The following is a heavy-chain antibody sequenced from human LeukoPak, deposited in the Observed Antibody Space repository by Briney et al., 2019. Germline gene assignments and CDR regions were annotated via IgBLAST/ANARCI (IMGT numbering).Heavy chain of an antibody. CDR2: ISGNGGGT. Sequence: PGGSLRLSCAASGFTFSSYAMHWVRHTPGKGLQWLSGISGNGGGTSYADSVKGRFIISRDNAKNTLYLQMNSLGDKDTAIYYCTKDSATDWPNYFGSWGQGTLVTVSS. CDR1: GFTFSSYA. CDR3: TKDSATDWPNYFGS. D-gene: IGHD2-15*01. J-gene: IGHJ4*02. V-gene: IGHV3-23*01.